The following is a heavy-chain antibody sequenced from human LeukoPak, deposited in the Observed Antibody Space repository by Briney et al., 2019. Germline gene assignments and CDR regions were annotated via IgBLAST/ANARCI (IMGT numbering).Heavy chain of an antibody. CDR3: AKRGVVVRVFLVGFHREAYYFDS. Sequence: GGSLRLSCGVPGITLSNYAMSWVRQAPGKGLEWVAGLSGSAGGPTYADSVKGRFTISRDNSKNTLFLQMDRLRAEDTAVYFCAKRGVVVRVFLVGFHREAYYFDSWGQGAQVTVSS. CDR1: GITLSNYA. CDR2: LSGSAGGP. D-gene: IGHD3-16*02. J-gene: IGHJ4*02. V-gene: IGHV3-23*01.